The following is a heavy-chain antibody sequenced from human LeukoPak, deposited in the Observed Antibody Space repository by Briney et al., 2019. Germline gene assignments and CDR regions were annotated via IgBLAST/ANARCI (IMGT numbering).Heavy chain of an antibody. CDR2: IYYSGST. CDR1: GVSISSHY. J-gene: IGHJ5*02. V-gene: IGHV4-59*11. D-gene: IGHD2-15*01. Sequence: SETLSLTCTVSGVSISSHYWSWLRQPPGKGLGWIGYIYYSGSTNYNPSLKSRVTISVDTSKNQFSLKLSSVTAADTAVYYCAREVAAENWFDLWGQGTLVTVSS. CDR3: AREVAAENWFDL.